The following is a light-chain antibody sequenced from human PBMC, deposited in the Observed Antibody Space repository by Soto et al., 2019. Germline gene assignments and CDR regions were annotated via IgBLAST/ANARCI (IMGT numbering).Light chain of an antibody. CDR1: HDVSRN. J-gene: IGKJ4*01. CDR3: QQYSSMVS. Sequence: EIQMTKSPSSRSASVGDRVTIACQSSHDVSRNLNWLQQKPGAALKLLIYDAPNLERGVPSRFSGSGSGTDLTLIISSLQPEDVATYYCQQYSSMVSFGGGTAIEIK. V-gene: IGKV1-33*01. CDR2: DAP.